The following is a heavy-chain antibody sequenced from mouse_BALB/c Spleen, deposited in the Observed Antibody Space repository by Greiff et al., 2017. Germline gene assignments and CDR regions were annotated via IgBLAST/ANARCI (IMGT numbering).Heavy chain of an antibody. J-gene: IGHJ4*01. D-gene: IGHD2-4*01. V-gene: IGHV5-6-5*01. CDR3: ARDYDGPHYYAMDY. CDR2: ISSGGST. Sequence: EVQGVESGGGLVKPGGSLKLSCAASGFTFSSYAMSWVRQTPEKRLEWVASISSGGSTYYPDSVKGRFTISRDNARNILYLQMSSLRSEDTAMYYCARDYDGPHYYAMDYWGQGTSVTVSS. CDR1: GFTFSSYA.